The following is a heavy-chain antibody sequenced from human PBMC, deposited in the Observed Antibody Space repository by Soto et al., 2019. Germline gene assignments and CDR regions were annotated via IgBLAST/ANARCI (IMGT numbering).Heavy chain of an antibody. CDR1: GGSISSSNW. V-gene: IGHV4-4*01. D-gene: IGHD3-10*01. J-gene: IGHJ4*02. CDR2: IYHGGST. Sequence: SVTLSLSYTVSGGSISSSNWWNRVRQHPGKGLEWIGEIYHGGSTNYNLPLKSRVTISVDKSKNHFSLKLTSVPAADTADYCCARSYFGADYWGQGALVTVSS. CDR3: ARSYFGADY.